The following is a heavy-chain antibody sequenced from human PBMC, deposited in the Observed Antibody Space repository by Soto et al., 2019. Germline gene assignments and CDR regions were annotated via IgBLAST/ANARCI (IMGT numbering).Heavy chain of an antibody. CDR2: ISYDGSNK. V-gene: IGHV3-30*18. Sequence: QVQLVESGGGVVQPGRSLRLSCAASGFTFSSYGMHWVRQAPGKGLEWVAVISYDGSNKYYADSVKGRFTISRDNSNNPLYLQMNRLRAEDTAVYYCAKDAQQTDAFDIWGQGTMVTVSS. CDR3: AKDAQQTDAFDI. J-gene: IGHJ3*02. CDR1: GFTFSSYG.